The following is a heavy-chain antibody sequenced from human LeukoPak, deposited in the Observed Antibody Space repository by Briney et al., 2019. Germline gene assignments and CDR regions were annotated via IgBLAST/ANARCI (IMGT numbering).Heavy chain of an antibody. J-gene: IGHJ4*02. CDR3: ARDQTTARADY. CDR1: GFTFSNYG. CDR2: ISYDGSNQ. D-gene: IGHD4-17*01. Sequence: GRSLRLSCAASGFTFSNYGMHWVRQPPGKGLEWVAIISYDGSNQYYVDSVKGRFTISRDNSKNTLYLQMNSLRAEDTAVYYCARDQTTARADYWGQGTLVTVSS. V-gene: IGHV3-30*03.